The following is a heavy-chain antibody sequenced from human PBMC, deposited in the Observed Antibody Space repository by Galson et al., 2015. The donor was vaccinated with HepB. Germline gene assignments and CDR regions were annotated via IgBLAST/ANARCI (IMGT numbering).Heavy chain of an antibody. Sequence: SLRLSCAASGFTFSDYSMHWVRQAPGKGLEYVSAINSYGYNTYYSDSVKGRFTISRGNSENTLYLQMNTMRLEDTAVYYCVRRGSAWYDYWGQGTLVTVSS. V-gene: IGHV3-64D*06. CDR2: INSYGYNT. CDR3: VRRGSAWYDY. CDR1: GFTFSDYS. J-gene: IGHJ4*02. D-gene: IGHD6-19*01.